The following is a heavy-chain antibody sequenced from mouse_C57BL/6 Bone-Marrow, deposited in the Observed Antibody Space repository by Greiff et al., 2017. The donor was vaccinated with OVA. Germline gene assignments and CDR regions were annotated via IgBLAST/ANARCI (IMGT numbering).Heavy chain of an antibody. CDR3: ARASDSSGYVAWFAY. CDR2: IYPGDGDT. Sequence: VQLQQSGPELVKPGASVKISCKASGYAFSSSWMNWVKQRPGKGLEWIGRIYPGDGDTNYNGKFKGKATLTADKSSSTAYMQLSSLTSEDSAVYFCARASDSSGYVAWFAYWGQGTLVTVSA. CDR1: GYAFSSSW. J-gene: IGHJ3*01. V-gene: IGHV1-82*01. D-gene: IGHD3-2*02.